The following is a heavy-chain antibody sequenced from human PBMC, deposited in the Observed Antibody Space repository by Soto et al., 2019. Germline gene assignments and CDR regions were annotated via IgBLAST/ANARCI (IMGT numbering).Heavy chain of an antibody. J-gene: IGHJ5*02. V-gene: IGHV3-30-3*01. CDR3: ASWLYSSSPNWFDP. D-gene: IGHD6-6*01. Sequence: GGSLRLSCAASGFTFSSYAMHWVRQAPGKGLEWVAVISYDGSNKYYADSVKGRFTISRDNSKNTLYLQMNSLGAEDTAVYYCASWLYSSSPNWFDPWGQGTLVTVSS. CDR2: ISYDGSNK. CDR1: GFTFSSYA.